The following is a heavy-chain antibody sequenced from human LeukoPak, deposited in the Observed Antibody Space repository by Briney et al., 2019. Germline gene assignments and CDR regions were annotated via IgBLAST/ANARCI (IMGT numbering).Heavy chain of an antibody. J-gene: IGHJ4*02. CDR2: IIPIFDTA. V-gene: IGHV1-69*13. CDR1: GGTFSSYA. Sequence: VASVKVSCKASGGTFSSYAISWVRQAPGQGLEWMGGIIPIFDTANYAQKFQGRVTITADESTSTAYMELSSLRSEDTAVYYCARVRAVAGTGYYFDYWGQGTLVTVSS. D-gene: IGHD6-19*01. CDR3: ARVRAVAGTGYYFDY.